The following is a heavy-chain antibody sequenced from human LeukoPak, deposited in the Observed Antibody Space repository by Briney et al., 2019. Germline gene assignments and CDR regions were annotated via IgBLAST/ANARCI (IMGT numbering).Heavy chain of an antibody. J-gene: IGHJ4*02. CDR2: INQDGSDK. D-gene: IGHD3-16*02. CDR3: ARDDSQDTVYDYVWGSYQY. V-gene: IGHV3-7*01. CDR1: GFTFSSYW. Sequence: GGSLRLSCAASGFTFSSYWMSWVRQAPGKGLEWVANINQDGSDKYYVDSVKGRFTISRDNAKNTLYLQMNSLRAEDTAVYYCARDDSQDTVYDYVWGSYQYWGQGTLVTVSS.